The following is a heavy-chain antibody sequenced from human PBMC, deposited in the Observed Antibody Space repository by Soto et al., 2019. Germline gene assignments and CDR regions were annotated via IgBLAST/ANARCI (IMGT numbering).Heavy chain of an antibody. CDR1: GFTFSSYA. V-gene: IGHV3-23*01. J-gene: IGHJ5*02. CDR3: ANFIVGATKVGWFDP. Sequence: PGGSLRLSCAASGFTFSSYAMSWVRQAPGKGLEWVSAISGSGGSTYYADSVKGRFTISRDNSKNTLYLQMNSLRAEDTAVYYCANFIVGATKVGWFDPWGQGTLVTVS. CDR2: ISGSGGST. D-gene: IGHD1-26*01.